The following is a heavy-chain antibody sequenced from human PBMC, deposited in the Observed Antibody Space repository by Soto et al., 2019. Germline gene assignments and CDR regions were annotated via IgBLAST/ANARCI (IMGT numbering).Heavy chain of an antibody. CDR1: GFTFTSYS. Sequence: QAQLAESGGGVVQTGRSLRLSCAASGFTFTSYSMHWVRQAPGRGLEWVAVVSYDGNTKFYADSVKGRFTISRDNSNDMLYLQMNSLRAEDTAVYYCARRYGTNPGAFDTWGQGTMVTVSS. V-gene: IGHV3-30-3*01. J-gene: IGHJ3*02. CDR2: VSYDGNTK. CDR3: ARRYGTNPGAFDT. D-gene: IGHD2-15*01.